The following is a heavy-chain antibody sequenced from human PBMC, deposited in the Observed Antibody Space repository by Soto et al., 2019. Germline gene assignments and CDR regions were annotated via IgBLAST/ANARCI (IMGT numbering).Heavy chain of an antibody. J-gene: IGHJ3*02. CDR1: GYIFTGYY. CDR2: INTKTGGT. CDR3: ATDKVAFDM. D-gene: IGHD3-9*01. Sequence: ASVEVSCKASGYIFTGYYIQWVRQAPGQGLEWMGWINTKTGGTKYAQKFQGRVTMTRDTSINTAYMEVSRLRSDDTAVYYCATDKVAFDMWGQGTMVTVSS. V-gene: IGHV1-2*02.